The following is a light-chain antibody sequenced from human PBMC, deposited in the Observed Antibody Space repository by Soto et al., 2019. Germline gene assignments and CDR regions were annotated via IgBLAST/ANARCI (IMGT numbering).Light chain of an antibody. CDR2: GAS. CDR3: QQYVSSPMYT. Sequence: EIVLTQSPGTLSLSTGERATLSCRASQSVSATYLAWYQQKPGQAPRLLIYGASNRATGIPDRFTGSGSGTDFTLTISRLEPEDFAVYFCQQYVSSPMYTFGQGTKLEIK. V-gene: IGKV3-20*01. CDR1: QSVSATY. J-gene: IGKJ2*01.